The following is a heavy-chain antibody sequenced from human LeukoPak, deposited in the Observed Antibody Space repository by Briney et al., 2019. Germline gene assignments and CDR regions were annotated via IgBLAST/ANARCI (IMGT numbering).Heavy chain of an antibody. D-gene: IGHD3-16*02. V-gene: IGHV4-34*01. J-gene: IGHJ4*02. CDR3: ARNGRERVGVYDYIWGNYRHVYYFDY. Sequence: PSETLSLTCAVYGGSFSGYYWSWIRRPPGKGLEWIGEINHSGSTNYNPSLKSRVTISVDTSKNQFSLRLSSVTTADTAVYYCARNGRERVGVYDYIWGNYRHVYYFDYWGQGTLVTVSS. CDR1: GGSFSGYY. CDR2: INHSGST.